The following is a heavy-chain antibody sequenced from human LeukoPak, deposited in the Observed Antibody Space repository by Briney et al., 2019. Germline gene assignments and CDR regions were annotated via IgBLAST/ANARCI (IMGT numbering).Heavy chain of an antibody. Sequence: GGSLRLSCAASGFTFSSYGMNWVRQAPGKGLEWVSYISSSGSTIYYANSVKGRFTISRDNARNSLYLQMNSLRDEDTAVYYRARDFSAPLPLWGRGTLVTVSS. CDR2: ISSSGSTI. CDR3: ARDFSAPLPL. V-gene: IGHV3-48*02. CDR1: GFTFSSYG. J-gene: IGHJ2*01. D-gene: IGHD3-3*02.